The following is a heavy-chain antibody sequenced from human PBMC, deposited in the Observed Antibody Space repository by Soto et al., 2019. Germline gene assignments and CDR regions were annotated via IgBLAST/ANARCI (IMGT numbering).Heavy chain of an antibody. CDR3: ARESHGDYDY. Sequence: GGSLRLSCAASGSTLSGYWIHWVRQAPGKGLVWVSRINSDGSSTSYADSVKGRFTISRDNAKNTVYLQMNSLSAEDTAVYYCARESHGDYDYWGQGTLVTVSS. CDR2: INSDGSST. CDR1: GSTLSGYW. J-gene: IGHJ4*02. D-gene: IGHD4-17*01. V-gene: IGHV3-74*01.